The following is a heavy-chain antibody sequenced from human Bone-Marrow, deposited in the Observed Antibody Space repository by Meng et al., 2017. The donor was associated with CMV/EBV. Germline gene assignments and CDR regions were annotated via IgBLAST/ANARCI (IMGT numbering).Heavy chain of an antibody. CDR1: GFTFDEYA. J-gene: IGHJ4*01. D-gene: IGHD2-2*01. CDR3: AKGGGGGIPAALSY. CDR2: ITWNSGGI. Sequence: GVSLRLSCAASGFTFDEYAMHWVRQAPGKGLEWVSGITWNSGGIVYADSVKGRFTISRDNARRSLFLQMNGLRAEDTAWYYCAKGGGGGIPAALSYWGQGTLVTVSS. V-gene: IGHV3-9*01.